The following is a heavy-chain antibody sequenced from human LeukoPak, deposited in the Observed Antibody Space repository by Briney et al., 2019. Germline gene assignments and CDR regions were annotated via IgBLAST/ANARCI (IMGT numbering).Heavy chain of an antibody. Sequence: ASETLSLTCTVSGGSISSYYWSWIRQPPGKGLEWIGYIYYSGSTYYNPTLKSRVTISVDTYKNQFFLKLSSGTAADTAVYYCARSANQIQLWSPFDYWGQGTLVTVSS. CDR1: GGSISSYY. V-gene: IGHV4-59*08. D-gene: IGHD5-18*01. J-gene: IGHJ4*02. CDR2: IYYSGST. CDR3: ARSANQIQLWSPFDY.